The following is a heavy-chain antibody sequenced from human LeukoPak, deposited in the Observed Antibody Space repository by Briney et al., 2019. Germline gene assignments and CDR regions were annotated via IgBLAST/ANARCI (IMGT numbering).Heavy chain of an antibody. Sequence: PSETLSLTCTVSGGSVSSGSYYWSWIRQPPGKGLEWIGYIYYSGSTNYNPSLKSRVTISVDTSKNQFSLKLSSVTAADTAVYYCARDRIAVAGGFDYWGQGTLVTVSS. CDR3: ARDRIAVAGGFDY. CDR1: GGSVSSGSYY. CDR2: IYYSGST. J-gene: IGHJ4*02. D-gene: IGHD6-19*01. V-gene: IGHV4-61*01.